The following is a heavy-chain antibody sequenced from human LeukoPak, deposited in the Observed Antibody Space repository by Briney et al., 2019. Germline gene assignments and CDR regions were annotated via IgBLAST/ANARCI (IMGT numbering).Heavy chain of an antibody. V-gene: IGHV1-18*01. CDR3: ARDQPHYSGNSHFDY. D-gene: IGHD1-26*01. J-gene: IGHJ4*02. CDR1: GCTFTNYS. Sequence: ASVKVSCKPSGCTFTNYSISWVRQAPGQGLEWMGWISGYNGNTNYAQKFQGRVTMTTDTSTTTAYMELRSLRSDDTAVYYCARDQPHYSGNSHFDYWGQGTLVTVSS. CDR2: ISGYNGNT.